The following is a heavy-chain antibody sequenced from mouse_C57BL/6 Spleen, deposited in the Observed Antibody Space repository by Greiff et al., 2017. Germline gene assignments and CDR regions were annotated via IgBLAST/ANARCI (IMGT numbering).Heavy chain of an antibody. CDR3: ASGALYGNYIAY. CDR2: INPNNGGT. CDR1: GYTFTDYN. D-gene: IGHD2-1*01. J-gene: IGHJ3*01. V-gene: IGHV1-18*01. Sequence: VQLQQSGPELVKPGASVKIPCKASGYTFTDYNMDWVKQSHGKSLEWIGDINPNNGGTIYNQKFKGKATLTVDKSSSTAYMELRSLTSEDTAVYYCASGALYGNYIAYWGQGALVTVCA.